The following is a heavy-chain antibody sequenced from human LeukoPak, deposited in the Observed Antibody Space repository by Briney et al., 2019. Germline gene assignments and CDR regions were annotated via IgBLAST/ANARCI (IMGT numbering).Heavy chain of an antibody. CDR1: GFSFSPYA. CDR2: ISGSGTST. V-gene: IGHV3-23*01. J-gene: IGHJ4*02. CDR3: AKGVGLSANAPFDY. D-gene: IGHD1-1*01. Sequence: GGSLRLSCAASGFSFSPYAMSWVRQAPGKGLEWVSGISGSGTSTYYADSVKGRFTISRDNSKNTLYLQMNSLRAEDTAVYYCAKGVGLSANAPFDYWGQGTLVTVSS.